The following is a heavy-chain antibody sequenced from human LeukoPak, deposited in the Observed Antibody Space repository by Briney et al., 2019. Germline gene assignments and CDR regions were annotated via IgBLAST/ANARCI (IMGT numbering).Heavy chain of an antibody. J-gene: IGHJ3*02. Sequence: GGSLRLSCAASGFIFSKYAMHWVRQTPGKGLGWVAAIWNDGSDENYADSVKGRFTISSDNSKNTLYLQMNSLRAEDTAVYYCAFEIGRSQGAFDIWGQGTMITVSS. CDR2: IWNDGSDE. D-gene: IGHD1-26*01. V-gene: IGHV3-33*01. CDR3: AFEIGRSQGAFDI. CDR1: GFIFSKYA.